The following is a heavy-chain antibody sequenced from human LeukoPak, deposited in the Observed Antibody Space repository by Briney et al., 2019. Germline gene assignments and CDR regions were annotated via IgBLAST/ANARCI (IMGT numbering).Heavy chain of an antibody. CDR2: IIPIFGTA. CDR3: ARGSSRDGYNIAFDY. D-gene: IGHD5-24*01. J-gene: IGHJ4*02. CDR1: VGTFSSYA. V-gene: IGHV1-69*13. Sequence: GASVKVSCKASVGTFSSYAISWVRQAPGQGLEWMGGIIPIFGTANYAQKFQGRVTITADESTSTAYMELSSLRSEDTAVYYCARGSSRDGYNIAFDYWGQXTLVTVSS.